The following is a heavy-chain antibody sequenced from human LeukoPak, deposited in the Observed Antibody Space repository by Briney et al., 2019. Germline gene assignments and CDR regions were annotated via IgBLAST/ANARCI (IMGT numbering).Heavy chain of an antibody. J-gene: IGHJ4*02. V-gene: IGHV3-53*01. CDR2: IYSGGST. Sequence: GGSLRLSCAASGFTVSSNYMSWVRQAPGKGLEWVSVIYSGGSTYYADSVKGRFTISRDNSKNTLYLQMNSLRAEDTAVYYCARAHCSGGSCYLDYWGQGTLVTVSS. CDR1: GFTVSSNY. D-gene: IGHD2-15*01. CDR3: ARAHCSGGSCYLDY.